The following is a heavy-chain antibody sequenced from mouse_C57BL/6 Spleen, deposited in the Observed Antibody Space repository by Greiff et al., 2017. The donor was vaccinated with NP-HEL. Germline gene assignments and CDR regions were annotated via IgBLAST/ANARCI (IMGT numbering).Heavy chain of an antibody. Sequence: QVQLQQSGAELARPGASVKLSCKASGYTFTSYGISWVKQRTGQGLEWIGEIYPRSGNTYYNEKFTGKATLTADKSSSTAYMELRSLTSEDSAVYFCARGLITTVVAFDYWGQGTTLTVSS. V-gene: IGHV1-81*01. J-gene: IGHJ2*01. D-gene: IGHD1-1*01. CDR1: GYTFTSYG. CDR3: ARGLITTVVAFDY. CDR2: IYPRSGNT.